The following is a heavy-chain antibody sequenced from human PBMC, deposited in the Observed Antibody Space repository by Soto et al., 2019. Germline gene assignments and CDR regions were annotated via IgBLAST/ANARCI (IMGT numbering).Heavy chain of an antibody. CDR3: ARAFAGFGAYWYFDL. CDR2: IIPIFDTT. V-gene: IGHV1-69*01. Sequence: QLHLVQSGAEVKKPGSSLKVSCKASGGTFSNSGISWVRQAPGQGLEWMGGIIPIFDTTNYAQKLQGRITIIADESTNTVYMELSNLRSADTAVYYCARAFAGFGAYWYFDLWGRGTLVTVSS. D-gene: IGHD3-16*01. J-gene: IGHJ2*01. CDR1: GGTFSNSG.